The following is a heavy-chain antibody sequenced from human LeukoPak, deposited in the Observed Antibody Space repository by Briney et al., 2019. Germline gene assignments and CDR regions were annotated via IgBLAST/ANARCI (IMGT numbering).Heavy chain of an antibody. D-gene: IGHD2-2*01. CDR2: ISSSSSYI. Sequence: PGGSLRLSCAASGFTFSSYSMNWIRQAPGKGLEWVSSISSSSSYIYYADSVKGRFTISRDNSKNSLYLQMNSLRTEDTAFYYCARDVGCSSTTCYFDSWGQGTLVTVSS. CDR1: GFTFSSYS. CDR3: ARDVGCSSTTCYFDS. V-gene: IGHV3-21*04. J-gene: IGHJ4*02.